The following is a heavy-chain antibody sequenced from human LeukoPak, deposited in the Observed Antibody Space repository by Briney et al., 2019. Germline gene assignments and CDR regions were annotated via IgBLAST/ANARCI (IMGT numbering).Heavy chain of an antibody. CDR1: GYTFTGYY. J-gene: IGHJ4*02. Sequence: GSVKVTLKASGYTFTGYYMHWVRQAPGHRLEWMGWINPNSGGTNYAQKFLDRVTMTRDTSISTAYMELSRLRSDDTAVYYCARSIANCHYDSHWGQEPLHRVSS. CDR3: ARSIANCHYDSH. CDR2: INPNSGGT. D-gene: IGHD3-22*01. V-gene: IGHV1-2*02.